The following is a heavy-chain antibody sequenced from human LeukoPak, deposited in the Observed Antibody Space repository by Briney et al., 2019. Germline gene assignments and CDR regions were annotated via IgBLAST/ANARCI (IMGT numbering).Heavy chain of an antibody. V-gene: IGHV1-8*01. CDR1: GYTFTTFD. J-gene: IGHJ4*02. CDR3: ARVGWAAMVDY. CDR2: MNPHSGDT. Sequence: ASVKVSCKASGYTFTTFDVHWVRQTTGQGLEWMGWMNPHSGDTGYAQKFQGRVTMTRNTSISTAYMELSSLRSEDTAVYYCARVGWAAMVDYWGQGTLVTVSS. D-gene: IGHD5-18*01.